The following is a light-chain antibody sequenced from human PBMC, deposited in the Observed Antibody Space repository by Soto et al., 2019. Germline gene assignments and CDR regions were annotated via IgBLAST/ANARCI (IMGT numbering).Light chain of an antibody. Sequence: TQSPATLSVSPGESATLSCRASQSVSSSYLAWYQQKPGQAPRLLIYDASNRATGIPARFSGSGSGTDFTLTISSLEPEDFAVYYCQQRSNWPRTFGQGTRLE. CDR3: QQRSNWPRT. J-gene: IGKJ5*01. CDR2: DAS. V-gene: IGKV3-11*01. CDR1: QSVSSSY.